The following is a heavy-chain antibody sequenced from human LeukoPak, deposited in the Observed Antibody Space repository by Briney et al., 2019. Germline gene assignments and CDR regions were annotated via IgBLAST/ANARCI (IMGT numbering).Heavy chain of an antibody. V-gene: IGHV5-51*01. D-gene: IGHD2-21*01. Sequence: GEPLKISCKGSGYSFTSDWIGWVRQMPGKGLEWMGIIYPGDSDTRYSPSFQGQVTTSADKSISTAYLQRSSLKASDTAIYYCATAYTYNWFDPWGQGTLVTVSS. CDR2: IYPGDSDT. J-gene: IGHJ5*02. CDR3: ATAYTYNWFDP. CDR1: GYSFTSDW.